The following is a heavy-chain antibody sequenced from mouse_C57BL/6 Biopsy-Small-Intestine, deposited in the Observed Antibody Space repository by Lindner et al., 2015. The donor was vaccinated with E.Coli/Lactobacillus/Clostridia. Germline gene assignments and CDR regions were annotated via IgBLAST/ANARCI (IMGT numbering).Heavy chain of an antibody. CDR2: IYPGDGDT. CDR1: GYAFSSYW. CDR3: ARWIEVVRAMDY. J-gene: IGHJ4*01. D-gene: IGHD1-1*01. Sequence: VQLQESGAELVKPGASVKISCKASGYAFSSYWMNWVKQRPGKGLEWIGQIYPGDGDTNYNGKFKGKATLTADKSSSTAYMQLSSLTSEDSAVYFCARWIEVVRAMDYWGQGTSVTVSS. V-gene: IGHV1-80*01.